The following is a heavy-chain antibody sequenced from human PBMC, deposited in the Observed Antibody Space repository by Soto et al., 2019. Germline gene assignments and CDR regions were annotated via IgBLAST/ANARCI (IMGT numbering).Heavy chain of an antibody. CDR2: ISSSSSYI. CDR3: ARDLNAGDYYYYGMDV. D-gene: IGHD3-10*01. V-gene: IGHV3-21*01. CDR1: KFTFSSYS. Sequence: EVQLLESGGGLVQPGGSLRLSCAASKFTFSSYSMNWVRQAPGKGLEWVSSISSSSSYIYYADSVKGRFTISRDNAKNSLYLQMNSLRAEDTAVYYCARDLNAGDYYYYGMDVWGQGTTVTVSS. J-gene: IGHJ6*02.